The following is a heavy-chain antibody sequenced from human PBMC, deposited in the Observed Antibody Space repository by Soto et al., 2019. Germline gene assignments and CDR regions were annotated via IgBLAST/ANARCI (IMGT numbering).Heavy chain of an antibody. CDR1: GFTFSSYW. D-gene: IGHD2-15*01. J-gene: IGHJ6*02. V-gene: IGHV3-7*01. Sequence: EVQLVESGGGLVQPGGSLRLSCAASGFTFSSYWMSWVRQAPGKGLEWVANIKQDGSEKYDVDSVKGRFTISRDNAKNXLXLXXNSLRAEDTAVYYCARDPSVVVVAATPYYYYGMDVWGQGTTVTVSS. CDR2: IKQDGSEK. CDR3: ARDPSVVVVAATPYYYYGMDV.